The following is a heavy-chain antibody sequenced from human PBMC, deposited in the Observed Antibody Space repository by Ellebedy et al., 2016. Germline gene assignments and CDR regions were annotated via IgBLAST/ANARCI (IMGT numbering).Heavy chain of an antibody. J-gene: IGHJ6*03. CDR2: IYYSGST. D-gene: IGHD6-13*01. V-gene: IGHV4-31*03. CDR3: ASLVGSSWPYYMDV. CDR1: GGSISSGGYY. Sequence: SETLSLXCTVSGGSISSGGYYWSWIRQHPGKGLEWIGYIYYSGSTYYNPSLKSRVTISVDTSKNQFSLKLSSVTAADTAVYYCASLVGSSWPYYMDVWGKGTTVTVSS.